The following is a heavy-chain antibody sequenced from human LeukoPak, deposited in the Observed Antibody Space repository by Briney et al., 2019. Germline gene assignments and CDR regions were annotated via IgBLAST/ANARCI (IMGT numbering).Heavy chain of an antibody. V-gene: IGHV4-59*01. J-gene: IGHJ5*01. CDR2: IFYSGST. Sequence: SETPSLTCSVSGDSIGSYYWTWIRQSAGKGLEWIGYIFYSGSTNYSPSLKSRVTISVDTSNNQFSLQLRSVTAADTAIYYCARGRARDGSFPWLDSWGQGTLVTVSS. CDR1: GDSIGSYY. D-gene: IGHD3-10*01. CDR3: ARGRARDGSFPWLDS.